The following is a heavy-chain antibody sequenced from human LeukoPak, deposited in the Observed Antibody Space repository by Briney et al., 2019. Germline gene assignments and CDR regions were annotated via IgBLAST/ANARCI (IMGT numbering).Heavy chain of an antibody. Sequence: GGSLRLSCAASGFTFDDYAMRWVRQAPGKGLEWVSLIRGDGSATYYAGSVKGRFTISRDNSKNSLYLQMNSLRSGDTALYYCAKDIGSGWSFDYWGQGTLVTVSS. D-gene: IGHD6-19*01. V-gene: IGHV3-43*02. CDR1: GFTFDDYA. CDR2: IRGDGSAT. CDR3: AKDIGSGWSFDY. J-gene: IGHJ4*02.